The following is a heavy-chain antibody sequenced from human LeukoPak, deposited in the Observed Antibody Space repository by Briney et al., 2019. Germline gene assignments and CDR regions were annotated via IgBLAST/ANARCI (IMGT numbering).Heavy chain of an antibody. D-gene: IGHD7-27*01. J-gene: IGHJ1*01. CDR3: ASGPAGHWAYFQH. Sequence: SVKVSCKASGGTFSSYAISWVRQAPGQGLEWMGGIIPIFGTANYAQKFQGRVTITADESTSTAYMELSSLRSEDTAVYYCASGPAGHWAYFQHWGQGTLVTVSS. CDR1: GGTFSSYA. CDR2: IIPIFGTA. V-gene: IGHV1-69*13.